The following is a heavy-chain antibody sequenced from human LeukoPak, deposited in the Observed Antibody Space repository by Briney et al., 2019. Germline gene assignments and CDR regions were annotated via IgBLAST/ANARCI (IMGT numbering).Heavy chain of an antibody. CDR1: GFTFSSYW. V-gene: IGHV3-21*01. J-gene: IGHJ5*02. CDR2: ITSGSSYI. Sequence: PGGSLRLSCAASGFTFSSYWMNWVRQAPGKGLEWVSSITSGSSYIYYADSVKGRFTISRDNAKNSLYLQMNSLRAEDTAVYYCAREYNWNYIPWFDPWGQGTLVTVSS. CDR3: AREYNWNYIPWFDP. D-gene: IGHD1-7*01.